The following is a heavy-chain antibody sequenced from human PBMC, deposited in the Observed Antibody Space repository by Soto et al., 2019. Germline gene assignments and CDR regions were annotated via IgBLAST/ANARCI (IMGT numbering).Heavy chain of an antibody. CDR1: GGTFSSYA. V-gene: IGHV1-69*06. CDR3: ARDLPYYYDSSGYQRLDP. Sequence: GASVKVSCKASGGTFSSYAISWVRQASGQGLEWMGGIIPIFGTVNYAQKFQGRVTITADKSTSTAYMELSSLRSEDTAVYYCARDLPYYYDSSGYQRLDPWGQGTLVTVSS. CDR2: IIPIFGTV. D-gene: IGHD3-22*01. J-gene: IGHJ5*02.